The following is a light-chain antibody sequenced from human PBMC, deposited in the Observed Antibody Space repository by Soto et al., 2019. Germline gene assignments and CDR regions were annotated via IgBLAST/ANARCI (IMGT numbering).Light chain of an antibody. V-gene: IGKV1-39*01. CDR2: AAS. Sequence: DIQMTQSPSSLSASVGERVTITCRASESIRNYLNWYQQKPGKAPKLLIFAASTLRSGVPSGFCGRGSGTDFTHTITSLQSEDFSSYCCQQSYSTPLSFGGGTKVDVK. J-gene: IGKJ4*01. CDR1: ESIRNY. CDR3: QQSYSTPLS.